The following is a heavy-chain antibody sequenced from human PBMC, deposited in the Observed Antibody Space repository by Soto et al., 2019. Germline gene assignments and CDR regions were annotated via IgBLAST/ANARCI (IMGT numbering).Heavy chain of an antibody. Sequence: SGPTLVNPTQTLTLTCTFSGFSLSASGAAVGWIRQPPGKDLEWLALIYWDDDKRYSPSLKSRLTITKDTSKNQVVLMMTNMDPMDTGTYYCAHRLGQSGSSWDSSALDIWGQGTLVTVSS. J-gene: IGHJ3*02. CDR2: IYWDDDK. V-gene: IGHV2-5*02. D-gene: IGHD6-13*01. CDR3: AHRLGQSGSSWDSSALDI. CDR1: GFSLSASGAA.